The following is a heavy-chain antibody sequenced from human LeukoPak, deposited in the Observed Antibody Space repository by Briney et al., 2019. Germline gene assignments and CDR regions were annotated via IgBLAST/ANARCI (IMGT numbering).Heavy chain of an antibody. CDR3: VRVRCSVLLIGAY. D-gene: IGHD3-16*01. V-gene: IGHV1-8*01. CDR1: GYSFTNDD. Sequence: GASVRVSSTPSGYSFTNDDIHRGRHAPGQGRGRMGRMNLYRGNRCYTQKFQGRVTISRDTTITTDYMELSGLTYPDTALYYFVRVRCSVLLIGAYWGQGTLVTVSS. CDR2: MNLYRGNR. J-gene: IGHJ4*02.